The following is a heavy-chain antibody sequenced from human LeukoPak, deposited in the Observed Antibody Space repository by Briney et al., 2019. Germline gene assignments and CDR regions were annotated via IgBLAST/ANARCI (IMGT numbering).Heavy chain of an antibody. V-gene: IGHV1-18*01. CDR2: ISAYNTNT. J-gene: IGHJ4*02. CDR1: GYTFTDYG. CDR3: ARVGGRYCSSTSCYAWDY. D-gene: IGHD2-2*01. Sequence: GASVKVSCKASGYTFTDYGFTWVRQAPGQGLEWMAWISAYNTNTNYAQRLQDRVTMTTDTSTSTAYMELRSLRSDDTAVYYCARVGGRYCSSTSCYAWDYWGQGTLVTVSS.